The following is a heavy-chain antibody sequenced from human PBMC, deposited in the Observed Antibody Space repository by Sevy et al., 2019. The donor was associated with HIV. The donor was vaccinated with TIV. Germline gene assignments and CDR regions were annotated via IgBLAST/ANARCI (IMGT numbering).Heavy chain of an antibody. CDR3: ARGVYDSTGYPQYYFDY. Sequence: GESLKISCKGSGYRFTSYWIAWVRQVPGKGLEWMGIIYPDDSEIRYSPSLKGQVTISVDKSISPAYLQWSSLKASDTAMYFCARGVYDSTGYPQYYFDYWGQGALVTVSS. V-gene: IGHV5-51*01. CDR2: IYPDDSEI. D-gene: IGHD3-22*01. CDR1: GYRFTSYW. J-gene: IGHJ4*02.